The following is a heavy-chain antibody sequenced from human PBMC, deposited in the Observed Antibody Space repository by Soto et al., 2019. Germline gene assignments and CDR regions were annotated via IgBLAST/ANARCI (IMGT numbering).Heavy chain of an antibody. Sequence: QVQLVESGGGVVQPGRSLRLSCAASGFTFSSYGMHWVRQAPGKGLEWVAVIWYDGSNKYYADSVKGRFTISRDNSKNTLYLQMNSLRAEDTAVYYCARDQGGVARQQLVQGNWFDPWGQGTLVTVSS. J-gene: IGHJ5*02. CDR3: ARDQGGVARQQLVQGNWFDP. CDR2: IWYDGSNK. V-gene: IGHV3-33*01. D-gene: IGHD6-13*01. CDR1: GFTFSSYG.